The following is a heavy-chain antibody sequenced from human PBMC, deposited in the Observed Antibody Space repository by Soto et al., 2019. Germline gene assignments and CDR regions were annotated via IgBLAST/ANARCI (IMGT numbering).Heavy chain of an antibody. Sequence: SLRLSCAASVFPFSSYGMHWVRQAPGKGLDWVAVIWYDGSNKDYADSVKGRFTISRDNSKNTLFLQMNNLRVDDTAVYYCASSINWGQGTLVTVSS. J-gene: IGHJ1*01. V-gene: IGHV3-33*01. CDR2: IWYDGSNK. CDR1: VFPFSSYG. CDR3: ASSIN.